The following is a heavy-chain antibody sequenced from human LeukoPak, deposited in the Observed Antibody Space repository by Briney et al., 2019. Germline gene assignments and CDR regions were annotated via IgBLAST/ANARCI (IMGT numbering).Heavy chain of an antibody. J-gene: IGHJ4*02. V-gene: IGHV4-59*01. CDR2: VSDRGGT. CDR3: ARDGGYDRPGIDC. CDR1: RGSISSYY. Sequence: PSETLSLTCTVSRGSISSYYWSWIRQSPGKGLEWIGYVSDRGGTNYNPSLKSRVTISVDTSKNQFSLKLRSVTAADTAVYYCARDGGYDRPGIDCWGQGTLVTVSS. D-gene: IGHD5-12*01.